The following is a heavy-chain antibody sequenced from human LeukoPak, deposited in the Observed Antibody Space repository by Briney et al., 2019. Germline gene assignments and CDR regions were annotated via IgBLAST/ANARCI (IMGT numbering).Heavy chain of an antibody. CDR1: GFTFSSYA. D-gene: IGHD3-16*01. V-gene: IGHV3-30*04. Sequence: GGSLRLSCAASGFTFSSYAMHWVRQAPGKGLEWVAVISYDGSNKYYADSVKGRFTISRDNSKNTLYLQMNSLRAEDTAVYYCARELPRAVYDYVWGKEKDYWGQGTLVTVSS. J-gene: IGHJ4*02. CDR2: ISYDGSNK. CDR3: ARELPRAVYDYVWGKEKDY.